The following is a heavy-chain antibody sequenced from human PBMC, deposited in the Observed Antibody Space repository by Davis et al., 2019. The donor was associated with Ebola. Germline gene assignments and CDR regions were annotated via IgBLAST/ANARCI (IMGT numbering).Heavy chain of an antibody. V-gene: IGHV1-69*13. J-gene: IGHJ4*02. Sequence: SVKVSCKASGGTFSSYAISWVRQAPGQGLEWMGGIIPIFGTANYAQKFQGRVTITADESTSTAYMELSSLRSEDTAVYYCASGLRQYSTYAYFDYWGQGTLVTVSS. CDR3: ASGLRQYSTYAYFDY. CDR2: IIPIFGTA. CDR1: GGTFSSYA. D-gene: IGHD4-11*01.